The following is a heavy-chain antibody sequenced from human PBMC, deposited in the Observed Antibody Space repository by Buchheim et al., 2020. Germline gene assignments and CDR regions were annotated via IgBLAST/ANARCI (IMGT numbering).Heavy chain of an antibody. CDR3: AKSYCGGDCYSFDY. Sequence: EVQLLESGGGLVQSGGSLRLSCAASGFTFRSCGMSWVRQAPGKGLEWVSSIRDSGGSTYYADSVKGRFTIPRDNSKSTRYPQMSSLRADDTAVYYCAKSYCGGDCYSFDYWGQGTL. CDR2: IRDSGGST. D-gene: IGHD2-21*02. V-gene: IGHV3-23*01. CDR1: GFTFRSCG. J-gene: IGHJ4*02.